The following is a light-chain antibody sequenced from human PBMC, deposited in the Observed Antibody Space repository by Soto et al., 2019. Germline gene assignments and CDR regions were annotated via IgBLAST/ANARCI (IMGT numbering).Light chain of an antibody. Sequence: DIQMTQSPSSLSASVGDRVTIACQASQDISNYLHWYQQKPGKAPKLLIYDASNLETGVPSRFSGSGSGTDFTFTISSLQPEDIATYYCQQYDNFPRAINFGQGTRLAI. J-gene: IGKJ5*01. CDR1: QDISNY. V-gene: IGKV1-33*01. CDR2: DAS. CDR3: QQYDNFPRAIN.